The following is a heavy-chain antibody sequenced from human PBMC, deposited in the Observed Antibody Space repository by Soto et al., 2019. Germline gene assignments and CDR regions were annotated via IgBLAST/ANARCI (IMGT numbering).Heavy chain of an antibody. D-gene: IGHD3-3*02. CDR2: ISGYNGNT. J-gene: IGHJ3*01. CDR1: GYTFTGYG. CDR3: AKIPAFDIHGFDL. Sequence: QLQLVQSGAEVKKPGASVKISCKSSGYTFTGYGISWVRQAPGQGLEWLGWISGYNGNTNYAQTFQGRVTLTPDTSTSTAYMELRTLTSDDTSVYYCAKIPAFDIHGFDLWGQGTMVTVSS. V-gene: IGHV1-18*01.